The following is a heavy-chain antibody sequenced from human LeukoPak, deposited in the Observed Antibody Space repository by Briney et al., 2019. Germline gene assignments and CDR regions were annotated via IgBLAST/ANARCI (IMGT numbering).Heavy chain of an antibody. V-gene: IGHV1-18*01. D-gene: IGHD1-26*01. Sequence: ASVKVSCKASGYTFTSYGISWVRQAPGQGLEWMGRISAYNGNTNYAQRLQGRVTMTTDTSTSTAYMELRSLRSDDTAVYYCARDLLSGSFGYYYYGMDVWGQGTTVTVSS. CDR1: GYTFTSYG. CDR2: ISAYNGNT. CDR3: ARDLLSGSFGYYYYGMDV. J-gene: IGHJ6*02.